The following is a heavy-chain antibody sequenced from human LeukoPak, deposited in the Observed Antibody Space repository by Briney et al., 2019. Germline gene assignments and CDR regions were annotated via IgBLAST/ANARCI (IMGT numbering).Heavy chain of an antibody. CDR2: ISGSGGSR. Sequence: GGSLRLSCAASGFTFSSYAMSWVRQAPGKGLEWLSAISGSGGSRYYAGSLKGRFTISRDNSKSTLYLQMNSLSAEDTAVYYCAKSSPIAAAGEVSDFWGQGTLVTVSS. CDR3: AKSSPIAAAGEVSDF. V-gene: IGHV3-23*01. D-gene: IGHD6-13*01. J-gene: IGHJ4*02. CDR1: GFTFSSYA.